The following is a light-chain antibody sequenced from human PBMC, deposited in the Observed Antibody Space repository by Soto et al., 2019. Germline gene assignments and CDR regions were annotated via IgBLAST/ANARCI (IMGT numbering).Light chain of an antibody. V-gene: IGKV3-15*01. J-gene: IGKJ1*01. CDR2: GAS. Sequence: EIVMTQSPATLSVSPGERATLSCRASQSVSNNLAWYQKKPGQAPRLLIYGASTRATGIPARFSGSGSGTELTLTIRSLQSEYFAFYYCQQYNNWWTFGQGPRVDIK. CDR3: QQYNNWWT. CDR1: QSVSNN.